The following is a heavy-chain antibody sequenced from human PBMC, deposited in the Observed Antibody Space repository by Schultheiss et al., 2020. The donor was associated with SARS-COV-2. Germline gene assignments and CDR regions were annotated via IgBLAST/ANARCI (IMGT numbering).Heavy chain of an antibody. CDR3: ARHWHHHYDLWKGGDY. D-gene: IGHD3/OR15-3a*01. CDR1: GGSISSSSYY. J-gene: IGHJ4*02. CDR2: IYYSGST. V-gene: IGHV4-39*01. Sequence: SETLSLTCTVSGGSISSSSYYWGWIRQPPGKGLEWIGSIYYSGSTYYNPSLKSRVTISVDTSKNQFSLKLSSVTAADTAVYYCARHWHHHYDLWKGGDYWGQGTLVTVSS.